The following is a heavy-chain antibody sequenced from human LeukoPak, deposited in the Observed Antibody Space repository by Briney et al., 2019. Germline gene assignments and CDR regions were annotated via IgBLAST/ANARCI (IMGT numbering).Heavy chain of an antibody. J-gene: IGHJ4*02. Sequence: PGGSLRLSCAASGFTFSSYGMHWVRQAPGKGLEWVAVISYDGTNKYYADSVKGRLTISRDSSKNTLYLQMSSLTADDTAVYYCAKGVVVIGLSYFDYWGQGTLVTVSS. CDR1: GFTFSSYG. D-gene: IGHD3-22*01. CDR2: ISYDGTNK. CDR3: AKGVVVIGLSYFDY. V-gene: IGHV3-30*18.